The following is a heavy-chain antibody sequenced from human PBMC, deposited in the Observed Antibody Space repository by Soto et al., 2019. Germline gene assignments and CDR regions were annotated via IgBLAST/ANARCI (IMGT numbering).Heavy chain of an antibody. D-gene: IGHD6-13*01. CDR1: GGTFSSYR. CDR2: IVPIYRTA. Sequence: SVKVSCKXSGGTFSSYRINWVRQAPGQGLEWVGGIVPIYRTADYAQKFQGRVTITADESARTAYLEVRSLKSQDTAVYYCARDSGAKLSSSWGQGTLVTVSS. V-gene: IGHV1-69*13. J-gene: IGHJ4*02. CDR3: ARDSGAKLSSS.